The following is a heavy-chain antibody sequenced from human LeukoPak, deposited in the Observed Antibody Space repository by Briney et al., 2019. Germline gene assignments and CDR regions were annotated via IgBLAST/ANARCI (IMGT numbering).Heavy chain of an antibody. D-gene: IGHD6-13*01. CDR2: MNPNSGNT. J-gene: IGHJ6*02. CDR1: GYTFTGYY. CDR3: ARVDSSSWYKNYYYYGMDV. V-gene: IGHV1-8*02. Sequence: ASVKVSCKASGYTFTGYYMHWVRQAPGQGLEWMGWMNPNSGNTGYAQKFQGRVTMTRNTSISTAYMELSSLRSEDTAVYYCARVDSSSWYKNYYYYGMDVWGQGTTVTVSS.